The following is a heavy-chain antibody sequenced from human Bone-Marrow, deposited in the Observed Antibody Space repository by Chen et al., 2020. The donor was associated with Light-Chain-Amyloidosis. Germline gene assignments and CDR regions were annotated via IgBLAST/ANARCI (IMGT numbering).Heavy chain of an antibody. Sequence: EVLLEESGGGLIQPGGSLRLSCAASGFSVSANYMSWVRQAPGKGLEWLSVIYDGGNKFYAESVRGRFTISRDNSKNTLSLEMNKLSAEDTAMYYCARGDLDYGDSLRFWGQGTLVTVSS. CDR3: ARGDLDYGDSLRF. CDR1: GFSVSANY. J-gene: IGHJ4*02. D-gene: IGHD4-17*01. V-gene: IGHV3-53*01. CDR2: IYDGGNK.